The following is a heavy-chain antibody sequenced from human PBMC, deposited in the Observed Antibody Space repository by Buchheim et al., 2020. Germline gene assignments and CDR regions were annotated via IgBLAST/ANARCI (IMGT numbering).Heavy chain of an antibody. J-gene: IGHJ4*02. D-gene: IGHD1-26*01. CDR3: ARELLGATSFDF. CDR1: SGSISSGGYW. CDR2: IFNTGST. V-gene: IGHV4-31*03. Sequence: QVQLQESGPGLVKPSQTLSLTCTVSSGSISSGGYWWSWIRPHPGKGLEWIGYIFNTGSTYYNPSLKSRVTISVDASKNQFSLNLTSVTAADTAIYYCARELLGATSFDFWGRGTL.